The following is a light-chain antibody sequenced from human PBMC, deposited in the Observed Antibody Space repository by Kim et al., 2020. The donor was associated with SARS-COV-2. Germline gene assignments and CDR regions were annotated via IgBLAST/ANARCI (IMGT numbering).Light chain of an antibody. J-gene: IGLJ3*02. Sequence: VSPVQTASITCSGDKLGDKYACWYQQKPGQSPVLVIYQDSKRPSGIPERFSGSNSGNTATLTISGTQAMDEADYYCQAWDSSTEVFGGGTQLTVL. CDR1: KLGDKY. CDR3: QAWDSSTEV. CDR2: QDS. V-gene: IGLV3-1*01.